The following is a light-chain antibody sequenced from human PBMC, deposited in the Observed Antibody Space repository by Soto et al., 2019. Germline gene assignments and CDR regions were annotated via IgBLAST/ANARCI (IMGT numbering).Light chain of an antibody. V-gene: IGLV4-69*01. J-gene: IGLJ2*01. CDR2: LSSDGSH. CDR3: QTWDTGARVV. Sequence: QTVVTQSPSASASLGASVKLTCTLSSGHSSYAIAWHQQQPEKGPRYLMKLSSDGSHSKGDGIPDRFSGSSSGAERYLTISSLQSEDEAEYYCQTWDTGARVVFGGGTKVTVL. CDR1: SGHSSYA.